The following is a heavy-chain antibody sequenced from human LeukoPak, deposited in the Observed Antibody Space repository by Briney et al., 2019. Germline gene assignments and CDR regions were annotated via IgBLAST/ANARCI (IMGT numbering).Heavy chain of an antibody. Sequence: ASVKVSCKVSGYTLTELSMRWVRQAPGKGLEWMGGFDPEDGETIYAQKFQGRVTMTEDTSIDTAYMELSSLRSEDTAMYYCATLVAGTHNNWFDPWGQGTLVTVSS. CDR3: ATLVAGTHNNWFDP. J-gene: IGHJ5*02. V-gene: IGHV1-24*01. D-gene: IGHD6-19*01. CDR2: FDPEDGET. CDR1: GYTLTELS.